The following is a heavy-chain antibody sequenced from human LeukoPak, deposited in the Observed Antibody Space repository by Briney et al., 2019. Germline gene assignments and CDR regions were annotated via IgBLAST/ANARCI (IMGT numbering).Heavy chain of an antibody. V-gene: IGHV3-30*02. CDR3: AKIPYDFWSGYTQFDY. CDR2: IRYDGSNK. J-gene: IGHJ4*02. CDR1: GFTFSSYG. D-gene: IGHD3-3*01. Sequence: PGGSLRLSCAASGFTFSSYGMHWVRQAPGKGLEWVAFIRYDGSNKYYADSVKGRFTISRDNSKNTLYLQMNSLRAEDTAVYYCAKIPYDFWSGYTQFDYWGPGPLATVSS.